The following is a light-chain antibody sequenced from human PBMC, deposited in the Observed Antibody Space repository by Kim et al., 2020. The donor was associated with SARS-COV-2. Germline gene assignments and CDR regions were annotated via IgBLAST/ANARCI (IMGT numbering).Light chain of an antibody. Sequence: ASVGDSVTIAWRTSQGLGSWLAWYQQKPGNPPNLLIYAASRLQDGVPSRFSASESGTDFTLTITSVQPEDFATYFCQQAKAFPITFGQGTRLEIK. J-gene: IGKJ5*01. CDR1: QGLGSW. CDR2: AAS. V-gene: IGKV1-12*01. CDR3: QQAKAFPIT.